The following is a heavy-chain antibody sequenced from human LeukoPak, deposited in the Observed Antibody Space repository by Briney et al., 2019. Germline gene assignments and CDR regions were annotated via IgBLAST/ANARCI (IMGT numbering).Heavy chain of an antibody. J-gene: IGHJ4*02. CDR3: ASADWLLSIDY. D-gene: IGHD3/OR15-3a*01. V-gene: IGHV4-59*01. Sequence: PSETLSLTCTVSGGSISSYYWSWIRQPPGKGLEWIGCIYYSGSTNYNPSLKSRVTISVDTSKNQFSLKLSSVTAADTAVYYCASADWLLSIDYWGQGTLVTVSS. CDR2: IYYSGST. CDR1: GGSISSYY.